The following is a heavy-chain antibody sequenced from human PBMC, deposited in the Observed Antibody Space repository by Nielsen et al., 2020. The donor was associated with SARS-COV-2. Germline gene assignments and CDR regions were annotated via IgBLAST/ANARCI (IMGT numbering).Heavy chain of an antibody. J-gene: IGHJ5*02. CDR3: ARPRSSSSPSEFDP. CDR2: ISSSGSTI. Sequence: GESLKISCAASGFTFSDYYMSWIRQAPGKGLEWVSYISSSGSTIYYADSVKGRFTISRDNSKNTLYLQMNSLRAEDTAVYCCARPRSSSSPSEFDPWGQGTLVTVSS. CDR1: GFTFSDYY. D-gene: IGHD6-13*01. V-gene: IGHV3-11*01.